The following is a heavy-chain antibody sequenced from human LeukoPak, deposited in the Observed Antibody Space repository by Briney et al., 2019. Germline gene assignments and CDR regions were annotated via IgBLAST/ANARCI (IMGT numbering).Heavy chain of an antibody. J-gene: IGHJ4*02. CDR2: IYPGDSDT. Sequence: GESLKISCKDSGYNFTNYWIGWVRQMPGKGLEWMGIIYPGDSDTRYSPSFQGQVTISADKSISTAYLQWSSLKASDTAMYYCARHGTSNYYDSALANWGQGTLVTVSS. CDR1: GYNFTNYW. D-gene: IGHD3-10*01. CDR3: ARHGTSNYYDSALAN. V-gene: IGHV5-51*01.